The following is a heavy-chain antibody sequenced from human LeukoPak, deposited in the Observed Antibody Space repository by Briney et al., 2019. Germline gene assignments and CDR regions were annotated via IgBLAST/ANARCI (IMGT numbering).Heavy chain of an antibody. CDR3: ARVRYTSGLYYFES. J-gene: IGHJ4*02. Sequence: ASVKVSCKASGGTFSSYAISWVRQAPGQGLEWMGWINSNTGNPTYAQGLTGRFVFFWDTSVSTAYLQISSLKAENTAVYYCARVRYTSGLYYFESWGQGTLVIVSS. D-gene: IGHD6-19*01. CDR2: INSNTGNP. V-gene: IGHV7-4-1*02. CDR1: GGTFSSYA.